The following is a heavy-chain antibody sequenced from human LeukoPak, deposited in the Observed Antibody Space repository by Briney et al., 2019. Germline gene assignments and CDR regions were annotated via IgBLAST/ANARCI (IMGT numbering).Heavy chain of an antibody. CDR2: VFYTGRT. D-gene: IGHD5-12*01. CDR3: ARSVATFDY. Sequence: SETLSLTCTVSGDSMNEYYWSWVRQPPGKGLELIGYVFYTGRTNYRPSLKNRVTISLDTSKNQFSLKLSSVTAADTAVYYCARSVATFDYWGQGTLVTVSS. V-gene: IGHV4-59*12. CDR1: GDSMNEYY. J-gene: IGHJ4*02.